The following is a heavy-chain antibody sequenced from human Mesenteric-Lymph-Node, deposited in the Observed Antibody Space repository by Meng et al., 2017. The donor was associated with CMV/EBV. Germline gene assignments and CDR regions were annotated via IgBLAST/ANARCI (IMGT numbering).Heavy chain of an antibody. CDR2: VNPNSGNT. Sequence: SGYTFTNYGINWVRQATGQGLEWMGWVNPNSGNTGYAQKFQGRVTVTRDTSISTAYMELSGLRSEDTAVYYCARVWGGATAYYFDSWGQGTLVTVSS. J-gene: IGHJ4*02. CDR3: ARVWGGATAYYFDS. V-gene: IGHV1-8*01. CDR1: GYTFTNYG. D-gene: IGHD3-16*01.